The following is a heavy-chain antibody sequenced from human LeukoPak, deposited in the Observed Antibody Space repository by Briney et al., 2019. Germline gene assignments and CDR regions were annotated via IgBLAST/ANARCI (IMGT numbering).Heavy chain of an antibody. D-gene: IGHD1-26*01. CDR2: ISGSGGST. CDR1: GFTFSSYA. V-gene: IGHV3-23*01. J-gene: IGHJ4*02. Sequence: GGSLRLSCAASGFTFSSYAMSWVRQAPGEGLEWVSAISGSGGSTYYADSVKGRFTISRDNSKKTLYLQMNSLRAEDTAVSYYAKDPAGVWELLFDYWGPGTLGTVSS. CDR3: AKDPAGVWELLFDY.